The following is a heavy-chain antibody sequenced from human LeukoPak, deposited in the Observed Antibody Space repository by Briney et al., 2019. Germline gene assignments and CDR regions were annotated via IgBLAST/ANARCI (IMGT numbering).Heavy chain of an antibody. J-gene: IGHJ6*03. CDR3: ARWVRQNIWFGELSPLYYMDV. D-gene: IGHD3-10*01. CDR1: GFTFSSYS. CDR2: ISSSSSYI. Sequence: PGGSLRLSCAASGFTFSSYSMNWVRQAPGKGLEWVSSISSSSSYIYYADSVKGRFTISRDNAKNSLYLQMNSLRAEDTAVYYCARWVRQNIWFGELSPLYYMDVWGKGTTVTVSS. V-gene: IGHV3-21*01.